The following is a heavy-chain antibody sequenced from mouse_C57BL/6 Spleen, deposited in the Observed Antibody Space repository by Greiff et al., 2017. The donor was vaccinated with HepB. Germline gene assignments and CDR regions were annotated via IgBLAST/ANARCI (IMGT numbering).Heavy chain of an antibody. CDR2: IDPEDGDT. J-gene: IGHJ3*01. V-gene: IGHV14-1*01. CDR3: TGSSTMVTTEFAY. D-gene: IGHD2-2*01. CDR1: GFNIKDYY. Sequence: VQLQQSGAELVRPGASVKLSCTASGFNIKDYYMHWVKQRPEQGLEWIGRIDPEDGDTEYAPKFQGKATMTADTSSNTAYLQLSSLTSEDTAVYYCTGSSTMVTTEFAYWGQGTLVTVSA.